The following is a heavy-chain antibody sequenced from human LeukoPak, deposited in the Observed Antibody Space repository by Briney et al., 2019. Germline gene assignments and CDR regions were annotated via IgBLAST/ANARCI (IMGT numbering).Heavy chain of an antibody. D-gene: IGHD3-3*01. CDR1: GFIFTGYF. Sequence: GGSLRLSCAASGFIFTGYFMNWVRQAPGKGLEWVASIKHDGSEKYYVDSVRGRFTISRDNTKNLLYLQMSSLRAEDTAVYYCATDRGWRTSGYYLYYFEYWGQGTLVTFSS. V-gene: IGHV3-7*01. CDR2: IKHDGSEK. J-gene: IGHJ4*02. CDR3: ATDRGWRTSGYYLYYFEY.